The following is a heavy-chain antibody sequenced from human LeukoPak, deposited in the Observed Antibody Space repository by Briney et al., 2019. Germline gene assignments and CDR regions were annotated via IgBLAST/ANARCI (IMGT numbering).Heavy chain of an antibody. V-gene: IGHV3-49*04. CDR1: GFTFGDYA. J-gene: IGHJ3*02. Sequence: PGGSLRLSCTASGFTFGDYAMSWVRQAPGKGLEWVGFIRSKAYGGTTEYAASVKGRFTISRDDSKSSAYLQMNSLKTEDTAVYYCTRDPRGSYGPDAFDIWGQGTMVTVSS. CDR2: IRSKAYGGTT. D-gene: IGHD1-26*01. CDR3: TRDPRGSYGPDAFDI.